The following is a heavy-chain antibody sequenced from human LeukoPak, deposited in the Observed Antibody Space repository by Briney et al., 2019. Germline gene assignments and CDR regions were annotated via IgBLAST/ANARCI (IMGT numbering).Heavy chain of an antibody. D-gene: IGHD1-1*01. V-gene: IGHV4-34*01. CDR1: GGSFSGYY. CDR3: ARSLERDYYYGMDV. Sequence: SETLSLTCAVYGGSFSGYYWSWIRQPPGKGLEWIGEINHSGSTNYNPSLKSRVTISVDTSKNQFSLKLSSVTAADTAVYYCARSLERDYYYGMDVWGQGTTVTVSS. CDR2: INHSGST. J-gene: IGHJ6*02.